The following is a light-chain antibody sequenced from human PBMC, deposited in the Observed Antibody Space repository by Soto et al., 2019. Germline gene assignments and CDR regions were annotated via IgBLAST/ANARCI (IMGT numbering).Light chain of an antibody. CDR3: CSYAGENTWV. J-gene: IGLJ3*02. V-gene: IGLV1-40*01. Sequence: QSVLTQPPSVSGAPGQRLTISCAGTSSNIGAGFDVHWYQQLPGTAPKLLIYANDDRPSGVPDRFSGSTSGTSASLAITGLQAEDAAEYHCCSYAGENTWVFGGGTKVTVL. CDR2: AND. CDR1: SSNIGAGFD.